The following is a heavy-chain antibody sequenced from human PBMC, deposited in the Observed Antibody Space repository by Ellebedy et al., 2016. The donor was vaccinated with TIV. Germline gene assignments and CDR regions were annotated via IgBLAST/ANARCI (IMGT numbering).Heavy chain of an antibody. CDR3: ARGGRRYYEILTGYSFPQHFDY. J-gene: IGHJ4*02. CDR2: IWFDGNSK. CDR1: GFTFSSYG. D-gene: IGHD3-9*01. V-gene: IGHV3-33*01. Sequence: PGGSLRLSCAASGFTFSSYGMHWVRQAPGKALEWVAVIWFDGNSKYYAYSVKGRFTISSDNPKNTLFLQMNSLRVEDTGVYYYARGGRRYYEILTGYSFPQHFDYWGQGTLVTVSS.